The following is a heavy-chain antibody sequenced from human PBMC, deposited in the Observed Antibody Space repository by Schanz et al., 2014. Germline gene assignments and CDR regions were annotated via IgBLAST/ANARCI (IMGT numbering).Heavy chain of an antibody. V-gene: IGHV4-61*02. Sequence: QLQLQESGPGLVKPSETLSLTCTVSGGSIRSGTYYWSWIRQPAGKALEWVGRVFPNGITNYNPSPKSRVTISLATSKNQFSLPLPSLTAADTAVYYCARDTTWRLDLWGRGTLVTVSS. CDR1: GGSIRSGTYY. CDR3: ARDTTWRLDL. D-gene: IGHD1-1*01. CDR2: VFPNGIT. J-gene: IGHJ2*01.